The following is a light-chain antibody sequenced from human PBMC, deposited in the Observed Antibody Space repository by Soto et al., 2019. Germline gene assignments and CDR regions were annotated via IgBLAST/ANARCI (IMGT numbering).Light chain of an antibody. V-gene: IGKV3-20*01. J-gene: IGKJ5*01. CDR1: QSISSSY. Sequence: TQSPSSLSASVGDRVTITCRASQSISSSYLAWYQQKPGQVPRLLMYAASSRATGIPDRFSGSGSGTDFTLTISRLEAEDFAVYYCQQSSSSPITFGQGTRLEIK. CDR3: QQSSSSPIT. CDR2: AAS.